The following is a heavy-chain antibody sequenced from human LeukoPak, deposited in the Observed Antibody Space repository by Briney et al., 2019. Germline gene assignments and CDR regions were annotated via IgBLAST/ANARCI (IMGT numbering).Heavy chain of an antibody. CDR1: GGTFSSYA. Sequence: SVKVSCKASGGTFSSYAIGWVRQAPGQGLEWMGGIIPIFGTANYAQKFQGRVTITTDESTSTAYVELSSLRSEDTAVYYCARDINRKYYFDYWGQGTLVTVSS. D-gene: IGHD1-14*01. J-gene: IGHJ4*02. CDR3: ARDINRKYYFDY. CDR2: IIPIFGTA. V-gene: IGHV1-69*05.